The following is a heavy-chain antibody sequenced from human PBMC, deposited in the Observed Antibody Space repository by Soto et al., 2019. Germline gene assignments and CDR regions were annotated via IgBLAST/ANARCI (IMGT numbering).Heavy chain of an antibody. Sequence: ASLKVSCKASGYTFTSYGITWVRQAPGQGLEWMGWISAYNGKTNYAQRVQGRVTMTTDTSTSTAYMELRRLRSDDTAVYYCARVLLWEAARPALDIWGQGTMVTVSS. CDR3: ARVLLWEAARPALDI. J-gene: IGHJ3*02. D-gene: IGHD1-26*01. V-gene: IGHV1-18*01. CDR2: ISAYNGKT. CDR1: GYTFTSYG.